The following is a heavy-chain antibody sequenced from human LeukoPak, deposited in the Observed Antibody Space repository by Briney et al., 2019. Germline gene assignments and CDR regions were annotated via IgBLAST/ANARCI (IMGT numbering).Heavy chain of an antibody. CDR3: ARRIAVNPVYGFDP. V-gene: IGHV4-59*08. D-gene: IGHD6-19*01. Sequence: PSETLSLTCTVSGGSIGSYYWTWIRQPPGEGLEWIGYIYYSGSTNYNPSLKSRVTISLDTSKNQFSLILRSVPAADTAVYYCARRIAVNPVYGFDPWGQGTLVTVSS. J-gene: IGHJ5*02. CDR1: GGSIGSYY. CDR2: IYYSGST.